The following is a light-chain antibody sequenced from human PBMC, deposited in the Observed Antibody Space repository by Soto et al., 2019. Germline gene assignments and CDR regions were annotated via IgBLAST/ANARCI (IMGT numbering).Light chain of an antibody. CDR1: QSVSSN. J-gene: IGKJ1*01. CDR2: GAS. V-gene: IGKV3-15*01. CDR3: QHYNNWPQ. Sequence: EIVMTQSPATLSVSPGERATLSCRASQSVSSNLAWYQQKPGQAPRLLIYGASTRATGIPTRFSGSGSGTEFNLTISSLQSEDFAVYYCQHYNNWPQFGQGTKVEIK.